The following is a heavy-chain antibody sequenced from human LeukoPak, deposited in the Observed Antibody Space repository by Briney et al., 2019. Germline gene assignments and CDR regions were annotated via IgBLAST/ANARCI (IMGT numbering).Heavy chain of an antibody. D-gene: IGHD3-3*01. CDR1: GFTFSSYK. CDR2: ISSGVTYI. Sequence: GGSLRLSCAASGFTFSSYKMNWVRQAPGKGLEWVSSISSGVTYIYYADSLKGRFTISRDNSKNTLYLQMNSLRAEDTAVYYCAKGPFWSGYYHSVPELYYFDYWGQGTLVTVSS. V-gene: IGHV3-21*04. J-gene: IGHJ4*02. CDR3: AKGPFWSGYYHSVPELYYFDY.